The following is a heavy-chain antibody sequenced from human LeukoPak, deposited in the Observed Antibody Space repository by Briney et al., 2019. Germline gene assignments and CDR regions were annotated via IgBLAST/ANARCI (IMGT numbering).Heavy chain of an antibody. CDR3: ARAPTTLNIVLMVYAITWFDP. V-gene: IGHV4-39*07. CDR1: GGSISSSSYY. D-gene: IGHD2-8*01. Sequence: SETLSLTCTVSGGSISSSSYYWGWIRQPPGKGLEWIGSIYYSGSTYYNPSLKSRVTISVDTSKNQFSLKLSSVTAADTAVYYCARAPTTLNIVLMVYAITWFDPWGQGTLVTVSS. J-gene: IGHJ5*02. CDR2: IYYSGST.